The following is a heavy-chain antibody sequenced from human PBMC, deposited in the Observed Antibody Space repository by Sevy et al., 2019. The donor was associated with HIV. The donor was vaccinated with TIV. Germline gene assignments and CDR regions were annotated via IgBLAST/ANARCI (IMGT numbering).Heavy chain of an antibody. D-gene: IGHD1-7*01. J-gene: IGHJ4*02. CDR2: ISPNGGRT. CDR3: ARVAFRELLPNVLDS. CDR1: GFTFSSHT. Sequence: GGSLRLSCAASGFTFSSHTMLWVRQAPGKGLEYVSAISPNGGRTYSANSVKGRFTISRDNSNDMLYLKMDSLRTEDMAVYYCARVAFRELLPNVLDSWGQGTLVTVSS. V-gene: IGHV3-64*01.